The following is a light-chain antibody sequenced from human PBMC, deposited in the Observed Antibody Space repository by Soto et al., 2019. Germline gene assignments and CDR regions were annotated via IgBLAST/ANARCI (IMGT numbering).Light chain of an antibody. CDR1: TGPVTSGHY. CDR2: DAN. Sequence: QAVVTQEPPLTVSPGGTVTLTCGSTTGPVTSGHYPFWFQQKPGQAPRTLIYDANNKYSWTPARFSGSLLGGKAALTLSGAQPEDEAEYYCLLSYSGARPVVFGGGTKLTVL. CDR3: LLSYSGARPVV. J-gene: IGLJ2*01. V-gene: IGLV7-46*01.